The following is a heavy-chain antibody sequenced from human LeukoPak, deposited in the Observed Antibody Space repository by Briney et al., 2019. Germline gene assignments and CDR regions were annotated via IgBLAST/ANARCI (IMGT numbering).Heavy chain of an antibody. CDR1: GFTFISYW. V-gene: IGHV3-7*01. J-gene: IGHJ4*02. CDR2: INQYGSQE. CDR3: ARFGPGRDLSYLDY. Sequence: PGGSLRLSCSASGFTFISYWMTWVRQAPGKGLEWVASINQYGSQEFYVDSMKGRVTISRNYAKNSLYLQINNLRTEDTAVYYCARFGPGRDLSYLDYWGQGTLVTVSS. D-gene: IGHD3-10*01.